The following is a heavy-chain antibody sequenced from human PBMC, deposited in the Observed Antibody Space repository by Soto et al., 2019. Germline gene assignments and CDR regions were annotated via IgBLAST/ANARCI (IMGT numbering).Heavy chain of an antibody. Sequence: ASVKVSCKASGYTFTSYGISWVRQAPGQGLEWMGWISANNAHTSYAQKLQGRVTMTTDTPTSTAYMELRSLRSDDTAVYYCARDAPNDFWSVPRDYWGQGTLVTVSS. J-gene: IGHJ4*02. D-gene: IGHD3-3*01. CDR1: GYTFTSYG. CDR2: ISANNAHT. V-gene: IGHV1-18*01. CDR3: ARDAPNDFWSVPRDY.